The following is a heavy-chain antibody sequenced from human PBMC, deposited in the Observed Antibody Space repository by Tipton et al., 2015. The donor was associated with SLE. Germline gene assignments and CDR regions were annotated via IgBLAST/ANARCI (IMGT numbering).Heavy chain of an antibody. J-gene: IGHJ6*02. CDR1: GGSISSYY. Sequence: LRISCTVSGGSISSYYWSWIRQPPGKGLEWIGYIYYSGSTNYNPSLKSRVTTSVDTSKNQFSLKLSSVTAADTAVYYCARPRWQHGPEGYYYYYGMDVWGQGTTVTVSS. CDR3: ARPRWQHGPEGYYYYYGMDV. D-gene: IGHD6-13*01. CDR2: IYYSGST. V-gene: IGHV4-59*08.